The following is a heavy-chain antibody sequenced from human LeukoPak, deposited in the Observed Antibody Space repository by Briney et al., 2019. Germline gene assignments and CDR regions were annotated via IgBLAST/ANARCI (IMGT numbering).Heavy chain of an antibody. CDR2: MFYSGST. J-gene: IGHJ5*02. CDR3: ARQRDGDWFDP. V-gene: IGHV4-59*08. D-gene: IGHD3-16*01. Sequence: SETLSLTCTVSGGSISGYYWSWIRQPPGKGLEWIGYMFYSGSTNYNPSLKSRVTMSVDTSKNQFSLKLSSVTAADTAVYYCARQRDGDWFDPWGQGTLVTVSS. CDR1: GGSISGYY.